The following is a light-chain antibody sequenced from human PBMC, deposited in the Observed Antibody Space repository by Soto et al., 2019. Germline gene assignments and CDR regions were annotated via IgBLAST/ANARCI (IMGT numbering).Light chain of an antibody. CDR2: LGS. Sequence: DIVMTQSPLSLPVTPGEPASISCRSSQSLLPSNGYNYLDWYLQKPGQSPQLLIYLGSNRSSGVPDRFSGSGSGTDFTLTISSLQPEDFATYYCQQSYSTLRLTFGGGTKVEIK. V-gene: IGKV2-28*01. CDR3: QQSYSTLRLT. CDR1: QSLLPSNGYNY. J-gene: IGKJ4*01.